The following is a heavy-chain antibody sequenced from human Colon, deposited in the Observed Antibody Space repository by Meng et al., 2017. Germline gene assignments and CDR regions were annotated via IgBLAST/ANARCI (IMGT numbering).Heavy chain of an antibody. CDR2: IYMSGST. Sequence: QVQLQQSGPGLVKPSQTLSITCNVSGGSISSATNYGSWIRQPAGKGLEWIGRIYMSGSTNSNPSFKSRVTISLDTSKNQFSLRLSSVTAADTAVYYCARQTLGASYFASWGQGTPVTVSS. CDR3: ARQTLGASYFAS. CDR1: GGSISSATNY. D-gene: IGHD3-10*01. V-gene: IGHV4-61*02. J-gene: IGHJ4*02.